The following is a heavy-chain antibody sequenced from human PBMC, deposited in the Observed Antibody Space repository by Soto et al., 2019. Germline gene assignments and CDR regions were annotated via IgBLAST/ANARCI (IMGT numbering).Heavy chain of an antibody. CDR2: ISSSSRTI. V-gene: IGHV3-48*01. CDR1: WFNFRSHT. J-gene: IGHJ6*03. CDR3: AREYYYYYMDV. Sequence: GGSLRHPCAASWFNFRSHTINWVRQAPGKGLEWVSYISSSSRTIYYADSVKGRFTISRDNAKNSLYLQMNSLRAEDTAVYYCAREYYYYYMDVWGKGTTVTVSS.